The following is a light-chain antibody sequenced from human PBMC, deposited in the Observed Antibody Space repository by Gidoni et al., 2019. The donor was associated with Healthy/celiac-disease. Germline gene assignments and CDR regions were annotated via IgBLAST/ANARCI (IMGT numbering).Light chain of an antibody. V-gene: IGKV1-33*01. CDR1: QDISNY. CDR3: QQYDNRPSIT. Sequence: DLQMTQSPSSLSASVGDRVTITCQASQDISNYLHWYQQKPGKAPKLLIYDASNLETGIPSRFSGSGSGTDFTFTISSLQPEDIATYYCQQYDNRPSITFGQGTQLEIK. J-gene: IGKJ5*01. CDR2: DAS.